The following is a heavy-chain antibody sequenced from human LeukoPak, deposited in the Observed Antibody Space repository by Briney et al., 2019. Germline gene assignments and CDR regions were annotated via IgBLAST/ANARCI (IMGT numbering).Heavy chain of an antibody. CDR3: ARGTYYYDSSGPTPFDY. J-gene: IGHJ4*02. CDR1: GGSISSYY. V-gene: IGHV4-59*01. D-gene: IGHD3-22*01. CDR2: IYYSGST. Sequence: PSETLSLTCTVSGGSISSYYWSWIRQPPGKGLEWIGYIYYSGSTNYNPSLKSRVTISVDTSKNQFSLKLSSVTAADTAVYYCARGTYYYDSSGPTPFDYWGQGTLVTVSS.